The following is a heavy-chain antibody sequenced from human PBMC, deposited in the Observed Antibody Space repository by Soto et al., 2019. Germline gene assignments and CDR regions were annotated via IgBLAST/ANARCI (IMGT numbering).Heavy chain of an antibody. CDR2: IGAYNGNT. Sequence: ASVKVSCKASGYTFTSYGISWVRQAPGQGLGWMGWIGAYNGNTNYAQKLQGRVTMTTDTSTSTAYMELRSLRSDDTAVYYCARGEGIAVAGTVYYYGMDVWGQGTTVTV. CDR1: GYTFTSYG. D-gene: IGHD6-19*01. J-gene: IGHJ6*02. CDR3: ARGEGIAVAGTVYYYGMDV. V-gene: IGHV1-18*04.